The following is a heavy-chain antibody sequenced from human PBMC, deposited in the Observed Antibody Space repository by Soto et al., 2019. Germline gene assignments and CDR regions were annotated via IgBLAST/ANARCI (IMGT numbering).Heavy chain of an antibody. CDR3: TRDIGGGGGY. CDR2: TNEDGSII. Sequence: LRLSCAASGFTFSSYWMHWVRQAPGKGLVWVSRTNEDGSIINYADSVKGRFTISRDNAKNTLYLEMNSLRVEDTAVYYCTRDIGGGGGYWGPGTLVTVSS. D-gene: IGHD3-10*01. V-gene: IGHV3-74*01. J-gene: IGHJ4*02. CDR1: GFTFSSYW.